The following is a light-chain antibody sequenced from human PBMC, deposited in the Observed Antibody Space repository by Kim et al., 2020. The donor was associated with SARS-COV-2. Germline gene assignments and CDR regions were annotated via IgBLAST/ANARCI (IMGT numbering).Light chain of an antibody. V-gene: IGKV3-20*01. J-gene: IGKJ4*01. Sequence: DIVLTQSPGTLSLSPGERATLSCRASQSVSSRFLAWYQQKPGQAPGPLIYGTSSRATGIPDRFSGTGSGTDFTLTISRLEPEDFAVYYCQLYVSSPPRVTFGGGTKVDIK. CDR3: QLYVSSPPRVT. CDR2: GTS. CDR1: QSVSSRF.